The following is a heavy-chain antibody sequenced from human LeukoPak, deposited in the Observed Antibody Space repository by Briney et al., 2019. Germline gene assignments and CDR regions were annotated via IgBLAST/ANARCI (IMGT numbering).Heavy chain of an antibody. CDR3: ARGSVVVPAAMLKGEDYYYYYMDV. CDR2: ISAYNGNT. D-gene: IGHD2-2*01. J-gene: IGHJ6*03. CDR1: GYTFTSYG. V-gene: IGHV1-18*01. Sequence: ASVKVSCKASGYTFTSYGISWVRQAPGQGLEWLGWISAYNGNTNYAQKLQGRVTMTTDTSTSTAYMELRSLRSDDTAVYYCARGSVVVPAAMLKGEDYYYYYMDVWGKGTTVTVSS.